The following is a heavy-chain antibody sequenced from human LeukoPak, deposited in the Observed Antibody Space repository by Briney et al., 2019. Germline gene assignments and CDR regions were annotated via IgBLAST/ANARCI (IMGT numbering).Heavy chain of an antibody. D-gene: IGHD4-17*01. V-gene: IGHV3-23*01. CDR2: ISGSGGST. CDR1: GFTFSSYA. J-gene: IGHJ4*02. CDR3: ARGGLMTTVTTY. Sequence: TGESLRLSCAASGFTFSSYAMSWVRQAPGKGLEWVSAISGSGGSTYYADSVKGRFTISRDNVENSLYLQMNSLRAEDTAVYYCARGGLMTTVTTYWGQGTLVTVSS.